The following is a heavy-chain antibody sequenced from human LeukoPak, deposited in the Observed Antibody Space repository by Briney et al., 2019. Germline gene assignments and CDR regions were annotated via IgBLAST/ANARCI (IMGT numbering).Heavy chain of an antibody. CDR3: ARGFDGSYYFYYYYYLDV. D-gene: IGHD1-26*01. CDR2: IYHGGST. J-gene: IGHJ6*03. V-gene: IGHV4-38-2*02. CDR1: GYSTTNGYY. Sequence: PSETLSLTCTVSGYSTTNGYYWGWIRQPPGKGLEWIGNIYHGGSTYYNPSLKSRVTISVDTSKNQFSLKLSSVTAADTAVYYCARGFDGSYYFYYYYYLDVWGKGTTVTVSS.